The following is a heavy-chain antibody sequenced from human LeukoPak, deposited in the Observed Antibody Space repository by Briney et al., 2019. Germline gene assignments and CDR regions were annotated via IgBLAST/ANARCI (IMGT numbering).Heavy chain of an antibody. CDR2: INPNSGDT. J-gene: IGHJ4*02. CDR1: GYTFTGYY. Sequence: ASVKVACKASGYTFTGYYIHWVRQAPGQGLEWMAWINPNSGDTNYLQKFQGGVTMTRDTSISTAYTELSGLRSDDTAVYFCGRAALGMAADYWGQGTLVTVSS. D-gene: IGHD5-24*01. V-gene: IGHV1-2*02. CDR3: GRAALGMAADY.